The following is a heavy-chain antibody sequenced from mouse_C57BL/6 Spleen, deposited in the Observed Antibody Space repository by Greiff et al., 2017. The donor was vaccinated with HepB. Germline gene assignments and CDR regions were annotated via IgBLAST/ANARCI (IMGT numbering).Heavy chain of an antibody. D-gene: IGHD1-1*01. V-gene: IGHV1-15*01. CDR1: GYTFTDYE. Sequence: VQLQQSGAELVRPGASVTLSCKASGYTFTDYEMHWVKQKPVHGLEWIGAIDPETGGTAYNQKFKGKAILTADKSSSTAYMELRSLTSEDSAVYYWTRGGSGAGFAYWGQGTLVTVSA. CDR2: IDPETGGT. J-gene: IGHJ3*01. CDR3: TRGGSGAGFAY.